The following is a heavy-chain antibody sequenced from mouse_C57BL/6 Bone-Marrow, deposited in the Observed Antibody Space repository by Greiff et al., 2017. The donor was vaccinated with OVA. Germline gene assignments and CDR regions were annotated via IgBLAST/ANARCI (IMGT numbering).Heavy chain of an antibody. Sequence: EVKVEESGGGLVQPGGSMKLSCAASGFTFSNYWMNWVRQSPEKGLEWVAQIRLKSDNYATHYAVSVKGRFTISRDDSKSSVYLQMNNLRAEDTGIYYCTNYYGRNYFDYWGQGTTLTVSS. CDR1: GFTFSNYW. D-gene: IGHD1-1*01. V-gene: IGHV6-3*01. CDR2: IRLKSDNYAT. J-gene: IGHJ2*01. CDR3: TNYYGRNYFDY.